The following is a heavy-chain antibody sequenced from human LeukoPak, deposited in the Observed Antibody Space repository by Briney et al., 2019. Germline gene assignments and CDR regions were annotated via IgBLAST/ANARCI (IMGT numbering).Heavy chain of an antibody. CDR1: GYTFIGYY. J-gene: IGHJ4*02. V-gene: IGHV1-2*02. Sequence: ASVKVSCKASGYTFIGYYIHWVRQAPGQGLEWMGSVNPKSGVTDYAQKFQGRITLTRDTSSSTAYMELNRLTSDDTAVYYCARRGYYYDSSGYYPPFDYWGQGTLVTVSS. D-gene: IGHD3-22*01. CDR2: VNPKSGVT. CDR3: ARRGYYYDSSGYYPPFDY.